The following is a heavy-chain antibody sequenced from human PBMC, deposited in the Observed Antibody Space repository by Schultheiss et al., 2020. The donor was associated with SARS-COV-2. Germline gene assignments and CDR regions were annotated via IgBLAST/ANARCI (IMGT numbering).Heavy chain of an antibody. CDR1: GGSLSNDY. Sequence: GSLRLSCTVSGGSLSNDYWSWIRQPPGKGLEWIGEIYHSGSTNYNPSLKSRVTISVDTSKNQFSLKLSSVTAADTAVYYCARHRDGYKLGYYYYGMDVWGQGTTVTVSS. J-gene: IGHJ6*02. CDR2: IYHSGST. CDR3: ARHRDGYKLGYYYYGMDV. D-gene: IGHD5-24*01. V-gene: IGHV4-59*08.